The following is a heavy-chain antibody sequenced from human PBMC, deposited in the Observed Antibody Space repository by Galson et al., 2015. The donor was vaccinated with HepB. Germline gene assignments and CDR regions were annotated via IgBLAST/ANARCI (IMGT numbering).Heavy chain of an antibody. Sequence: SVKVSCKASGYTFTSYGISWVRQAPGQGLEWMGWISAYNGNTNYAQKLQGRVTMTTDTSTSTAYMELRSLRSDDTAVYYCARDKVYDYGDYLSCSYFDLWGRGTLVTVSS. CDR1: GYTFTSYG. V-gene: IGHV1-18*04. D-gene: IGHD4-17*01. J-gene: IGHJ2*01. CDR2: ISAYNGNT. CDR3: ARDKVYDYGDYLSCSYFDL.